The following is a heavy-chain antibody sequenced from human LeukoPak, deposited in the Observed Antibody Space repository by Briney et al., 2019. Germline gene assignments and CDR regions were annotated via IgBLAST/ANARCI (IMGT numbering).Heavy chain of an antibody. D-gene: IGHD7-27*01. CDR2: IYISGST. CDR1: GGSISSYY. V-gene: IGHV4-4*07. CDR3: AMGGGLGIVDY. J-gene: IGHJ4*02. Sequence: SETLSLTCTVSGGSISSYYWSWIRQPAGKGLEWIGRIYISGSTNYNPSLKSRVTISVDMSKNQFSLKLSSVTAADTAVYYCAMGGGLGIVDYWGQGTLVTVSS.